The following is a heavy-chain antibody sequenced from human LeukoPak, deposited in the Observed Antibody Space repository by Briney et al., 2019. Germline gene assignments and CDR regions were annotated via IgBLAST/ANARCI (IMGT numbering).Heavy chain of an antibody. Sequence: GGSLRLSCAASGFTFSTYWMHWVRQAPGKGLVWVSRINTDGSSTYYADSVKGRFTISRDNAKNTLYLQMNSLRAEDTAVYYCAREPTPFGSGSYPPTGGGYYYMDVWGKGTAVTISS. J-gene: IGHJ6*03. CDR2: INTDGSST. CDR1: GFTFSTYW. V-gene: IGHV3-74*01. CDR3: AREPTPFGSGSYPPTGGGYYYMDV. D-gene: IGHD3-10*01.